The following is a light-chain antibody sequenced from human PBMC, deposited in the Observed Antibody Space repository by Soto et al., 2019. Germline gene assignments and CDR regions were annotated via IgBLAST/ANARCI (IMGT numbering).Light chain of an antibody. Sequence: QSVLTQPASVSGSPGQSISISCTGPSSDVGDYISVSWFQQHPGKAPKLMIYEVSNRPSGVSNRFSGSKSANTASLTTSGLQAEDEADYYCTSYTSSTTLYVFGTGTKVTVL. V-gene: IGLV2-14*01. CDR2: EVS. CDR3: TSYTSSTTLYV. J-gene: IGLJ1*01. CDR1: SSDVGDYIS.